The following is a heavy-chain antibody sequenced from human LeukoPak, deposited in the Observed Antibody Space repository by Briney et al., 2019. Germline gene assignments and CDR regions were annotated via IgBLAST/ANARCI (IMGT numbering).Heavy chain of an antibody. V-gene: IGHV3-7*01. J-gene: IGHJ4*02. CDR3: ARGIAGWEQLGPCYFDY. CDR2: IKQDGSEK. CDR1: GFTFSSYW. Sequence: GGSLRLSCAASGFTFSSYWMSWVRQAPGKGLEWVANIKQDGSEKYYVDSVKGRFTISRDNAKNSLYLQMNSLRAEDTAVYYCARGIAGWEQLGPCYFDYWGQGTLATVSS. D-gene: IGHD6-13*01.